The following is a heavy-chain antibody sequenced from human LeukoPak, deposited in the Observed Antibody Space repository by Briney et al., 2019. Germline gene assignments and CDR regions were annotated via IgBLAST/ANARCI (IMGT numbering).Heavy chain of an antibody. D-gene: IGHD6-19*01. J-gene: IGHJ4*02. Sequence: GGSLRLSCAASGFTFSSYAMSWVRQAPGKGLEWVSAISGSGGSTYYADSVKGRFTISRDNSKNTLYLQMNSLRAEDTAVYYCAKDRQEAVAGTGNYRGQGTLVTVSS. CDR3: AKDRQEAVAGTGNY. CDR1: GFTFSSYA. CDR2: ISGSGGST. V-gene: IGHV3-23*01.